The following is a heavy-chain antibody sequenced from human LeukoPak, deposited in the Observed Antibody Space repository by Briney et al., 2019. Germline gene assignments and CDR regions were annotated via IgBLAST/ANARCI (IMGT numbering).Heavy chain of an antibody. Sequence: GGSLRLSCAASGFTVSSNYMSWVRQAPGKGLEWVSVIYSGGSTYYADSVKGRFTISRDNSKNTLYLQMNSLRPEDTAVYYCAKDGVITVGGTGNYFDHWGQGTLVTVSS. CDR2: IYSGGST. D-gene: IGHD6-19*01. CDR1: GFTVSSNY. CDR3: AKDGVITVGGTGNYFDH. V-gene: IGHV3-53*05. J-gene: IGHJ4*02.